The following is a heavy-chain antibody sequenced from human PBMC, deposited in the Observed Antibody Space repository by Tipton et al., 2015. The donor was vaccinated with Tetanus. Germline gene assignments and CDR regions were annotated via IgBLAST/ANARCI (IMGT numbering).Heavy chain of an antibody. CDR1: GGLISTGGYS. V-gene: IGHV4-30-2*01. J-gene: IGHJ6*02. Sequence: TLSLTCTVSGGLISTGGYSWSWFRQPPGKGLEWIGYIYHTGSTYYNPSLKSRVTILVNMSKKHFSLKLSSVTAADTAVYFCARTPDYYYGMDVWGQGTTVTVSS. CDR2: IYHTGST. CDR3: ARTPDYYYGMDV.